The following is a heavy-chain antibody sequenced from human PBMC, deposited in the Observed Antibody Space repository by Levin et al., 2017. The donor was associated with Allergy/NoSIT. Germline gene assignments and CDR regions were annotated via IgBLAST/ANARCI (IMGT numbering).Heavy chain of an antibody. V-gene: IGHV2-5*02. CDR2: IYWDDDK. J-gene: IGHJ5*02. Sequence: SGPTLVKPTQTLTLTCTFSGFSLSTSGVGVGWIRQPPGKALEWLALIYWDDDKRYSPSLKSRLTITKDTSKNQVVLTMTNMDPVDTATYYCAHRVEQLADTGWFDPWGQGTLVTVSS. CDR3: AHRVEQLADTGWFDP. CDR1: GFSLSTSGVG. D-gene: IGHD6-13*01.